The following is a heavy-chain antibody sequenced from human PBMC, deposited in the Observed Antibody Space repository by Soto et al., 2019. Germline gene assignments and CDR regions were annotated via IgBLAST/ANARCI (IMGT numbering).Heavy chain of an antibody. V-gene: IGHV3-7*04. CDR2: IKQDGSEK. Sequence: GGSLRLSCEGSGFTGISHAMSWVRQAPGKGLEWVANIKQDGSEKYYVDSVKGRFTISRDNAKNSLYLQMNSLRAEDTAVYYCARFYYDSSGYLPSPYYYYYGMDVWGQGTTVTVSS. CDR1: GFTGISHA. CDR3: ARFYYDSSGYLPSPYYYYYGMDV. D-gene: IGHD3-22*01. J-gene: IGHJ6*02.